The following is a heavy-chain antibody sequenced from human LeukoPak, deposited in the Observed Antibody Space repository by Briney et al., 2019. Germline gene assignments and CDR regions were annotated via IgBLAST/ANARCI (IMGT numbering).Heavy chain of an antibody. CDR1: GYTFSSYD. Sequence: ASVKVSCKASGYTFSSYDINWVRQATGQGLEWMGYMNPDSGNTGYAQNFQGRVTMTVNTSITTAYMELSSLRPEDTAVYYCARELRRDKYWGQGTLVTVSS. CDR3: ARELRRDKY. J-gene: IGHJ4*02. D-gene: IGHD1-1*01. V-gene: IGHV1-8*01. CDR2: MNPDSGNT.